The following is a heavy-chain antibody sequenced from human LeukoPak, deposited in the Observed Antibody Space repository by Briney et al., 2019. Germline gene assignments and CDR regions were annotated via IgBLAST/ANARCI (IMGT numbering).Heavy chain of an antibody. V-gene: IGHV3-7*01. CDR2: IKQDGSEQ. CDR1: GFSFSSYW. CDR3: ASTNSLDY. Sequence: GGSLRLSCAASGFSFSSYWMSWVRQAPGKGLEWVANIKQDGSEQNYVDSVKGRFTISRDNTKNSLYLQMNSLRAEDTAVYYCASTNSLDYWGQGTVVTVSS. J-gene: IGHJ4*02. D-gene: IGHD2-2*01.